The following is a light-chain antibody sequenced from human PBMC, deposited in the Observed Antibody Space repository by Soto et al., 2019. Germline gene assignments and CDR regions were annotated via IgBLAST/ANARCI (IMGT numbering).Light chain of an antibody. CDR1: QGISSW. J-gene: IGKJ4*01. CDR3: QQANSFPLT. Sequence: DIQMTQSPSYVSASVGDRVTITCRASQGISSWLAWYQQKPGKAPKLLIYAASSLQSGVPSRFSSSGAGINFTLTISSLQPEEFATSSCQQANSFPLTFGGGTKVEIK. V-gene: IGKV1D-12*01. CDR2: AAS.